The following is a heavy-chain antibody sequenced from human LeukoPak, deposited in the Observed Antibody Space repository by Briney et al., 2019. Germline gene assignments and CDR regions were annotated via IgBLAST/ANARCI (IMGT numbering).Heavy chain of an antibody. Sequence: PGESLRLSCAASGFTFSTYSMNWVRQAPGKGLEWVPSISSSDTYIYYADSVKGRFTISRDNAKNSLYLQMNSLRAEDTAVYYCARAGGRFLEWLGLYYFDSWGQGTLVTVSS. J-gene: IGHJ4*02. D-gene: IGHD3-3*01. CDR3: ARAGGRFLEWLGLYYFDS. CDR1: GFTFSTYS. CDR2: ISSSDTYI. V-gene: IGHV3-21*01.